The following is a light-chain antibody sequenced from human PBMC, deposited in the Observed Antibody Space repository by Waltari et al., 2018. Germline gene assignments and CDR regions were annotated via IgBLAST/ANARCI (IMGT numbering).Light chain of an antibody. J-gene: IGLJ3*02. V-gene: IGLV2-8*01. CDR2: EVN. CDR1: SSAIGGYKY. Sequence: QSALTQPPSASGSPGQSVTISCTGTSSAIGGYKYVSWYQQYPGKAPKFIIYEVNKRPSGVPDRFSGSKSGNTASLTVSGLQAEDEAEYYCSSYAGSDNLGVVFGGGTKLTVL. CDR3: SSYAGSDNLGVV.